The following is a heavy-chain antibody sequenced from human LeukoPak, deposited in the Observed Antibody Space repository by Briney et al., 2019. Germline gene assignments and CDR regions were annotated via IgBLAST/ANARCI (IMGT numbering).Heavy chain of an antibody. CDR1: GHTFTGSY. CDR3: ARCGELLYQTSPFDY. D-gene: IGHD3-10*01. Sequence: GASVEVCCKAVGHTFTGSYMNWGRQAPGLRLEWRGWFNPKSGGTNSAQKFQGRVTMIRDTSISTAYMELSRLRSDDAAVYYCARCGELLYQTSPFDYWGQGALVTVSS. CDR2: FNPKSGGT. V-gene: IGHV1-2*02. J-gene: IGHJ4*02.